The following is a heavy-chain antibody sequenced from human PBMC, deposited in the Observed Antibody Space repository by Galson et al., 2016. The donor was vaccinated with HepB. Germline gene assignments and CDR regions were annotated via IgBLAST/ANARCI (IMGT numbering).Heavy chain of an antibody. Sequence: SLRLSCAASGFTFDTYGMHWVRQAPGKGLEWVALIWYDGINKFYAESVKGRFTISRDNSKNTLFLEMNSLRAEDTAVYYCATARGHIDIDFWGQGTLVTVSS. CDR2: IWYDGINK. V-gene: IGHV3-33*01. CDR3: ATARGHIDIDF. J-gene: IGHJ4*02. CDR1: GFTFDTYG. D-gene: IGHD3-10*01.